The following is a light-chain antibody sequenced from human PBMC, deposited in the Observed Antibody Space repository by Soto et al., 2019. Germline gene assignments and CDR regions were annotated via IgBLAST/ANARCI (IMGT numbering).Light chain of an antibody. Sequence: SVLTQPASVSGSPGQSITISCTGTSSDVGSYKFVSWYQQHPGKAPKVLIYEVSKRPSGVFNRFSGSKSGNTASLTISGLQAEDEADYYCCSYAGSRIFVFGTGTKVTVL. CDR1: SSDVGSYKF. CDR2: EVS. V-gene: IGLV2-23*02. J-gene: IGLJ1*01. CDR3: CSYAGSRIFV.